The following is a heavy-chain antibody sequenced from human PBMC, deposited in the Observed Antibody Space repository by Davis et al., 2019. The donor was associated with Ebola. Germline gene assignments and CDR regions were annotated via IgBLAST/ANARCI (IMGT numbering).Heavy chain of an antibody. CDR2: IKQDGSER. CDR3: AKGDRMDV. Sequence: GESLKISCAASGFTISTYWMNWVRQVPGKGLEWVANIKQDGSERYYVDSVRGRFTISRDNAKNSLYLQMNSLRAEDTAVYYCAKGDRMDVWGKGTTVTVSS. J-gene: IGHJ6*04. V-gene: IGHV3-7*01. CDR1: GFTISTYW.